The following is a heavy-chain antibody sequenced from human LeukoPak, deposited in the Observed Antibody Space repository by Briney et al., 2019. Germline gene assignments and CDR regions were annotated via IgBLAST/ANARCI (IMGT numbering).Heavy chain of an antibody. D-gene: IGHD2-2*02. CDR3: ATVDSSGCSGTSCYTFDY. CDR2: ISGYNGNT. J-gene: IGHJ4*02. CDR1: GYIFTSYG. Sequence: ASVKVSCKASGYIFTSYGVSWVRQAPGQGLEWMGWISGYNGNTEYAQKFQGRVTMTEDTSTDTAYMELSSLRSEDTDVYYCATVDSSGCSGTSCYTFDYWGQGTLVTVSS. V-gene: IGHV1-18*01.